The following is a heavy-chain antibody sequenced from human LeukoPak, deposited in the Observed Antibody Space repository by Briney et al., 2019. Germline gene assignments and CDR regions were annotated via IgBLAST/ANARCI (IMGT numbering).Heavy chain of an antibody. J-gene: IGHJ4*02. Sequence: GGSLRLSCAASGFTFSSYGVHWVRQAPGKGLEWVAFIRYDGSNKYYADSVKGRFTISRDNSKNTLYLQMNSLRAEDTAVYYCAKDRDVVVPAPTDYWGQGTLVTVSS. CDR2: IRYDGSNK. V-gene: IGHV3-30*02. CDR3: AKDRDVVVPAPTDY. D-gene: IGHD2-2*01. CDR1: GFTFSSYG.